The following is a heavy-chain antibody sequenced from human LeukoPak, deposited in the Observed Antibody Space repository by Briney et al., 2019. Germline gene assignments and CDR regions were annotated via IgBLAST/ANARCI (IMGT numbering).Heavy chain of an antibody. J-gene: IGHJ4*02. CDR3: AREEEMATNTDY. CDR2: IYSGGST. V-gene: IGHV3-53*01. CDR1: GFTVSSNY. Sequence: PGGSLRLSCAASGFTVSSNYMNWVRQAPGKGLEWVSVIYSGGSTYYADSVKGRFSISRDNPKNTLYLHMHSLRADDTAVYYCAREEEMATNTDYWGQGTLVTVSS. D-gene: IGHD5-24*01.